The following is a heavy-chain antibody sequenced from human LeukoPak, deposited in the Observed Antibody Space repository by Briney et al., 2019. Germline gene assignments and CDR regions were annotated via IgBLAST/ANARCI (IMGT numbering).Heavy chain of an antibody. J-gene: IGHJ5*02. CDR3: ARVVGACSSTSCYANWFDP. V-gene: IGHV1-2*02. CDR2: INPNSGGT. D-gene: IGHD2-2*01. Sequence: ASVKVSCKASGYPFTGYYMHWVRRAPGQGLEWMGWINPNSGGTNYAQKFQGRVTMTRDTSISTAYMELSRLRSDDTAVYYCARVVGACSSTSCYANWFDPWGQGTLVTVSS. CDR1: GYPFTGYY.